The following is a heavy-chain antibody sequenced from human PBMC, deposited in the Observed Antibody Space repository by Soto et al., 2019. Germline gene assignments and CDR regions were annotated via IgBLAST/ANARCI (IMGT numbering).Heavy chain of an antibody. Sequence: ASVKVSCKASGYTFTSYYMHWVRQAPGQELKWMGIINPSGGSTSYAQKLQGRVTMTRDTSTSTDYIELSSLRSEDTAVYYCARCPLRGDYYYYYMDVWGKGTTVTVSS. D-gene: IGHD3-10*01. CDR3: ARCPLRGDYYYYYMDV. CDR2: INPSGGST. J-gene: IGHJ6*03. V-gene: IGHV1-46*03. CDR1: GYTFTSYY.